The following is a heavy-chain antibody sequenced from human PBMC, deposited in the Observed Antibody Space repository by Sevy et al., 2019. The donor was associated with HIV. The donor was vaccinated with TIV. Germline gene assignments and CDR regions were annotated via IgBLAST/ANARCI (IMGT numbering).Heavy chain of an antibody. D-gene: IGHD2-21*02. CDR3: ARDSGYCGGDCYGPGGY. V-gene: IGHV3-30-3*01. CDR2: ISYDGGNK. CDR1: GFTFSTYA. J-gene: IGHJ4*02. Sequence: GGSLRLSCAASGFTFSTYAMHWVRQAPGKGLEWVAVISYDGGNKKYLDSVKGRCTISGDDSTNTLYLQLNSLRAEDTAVYYCARDSGYCGGDCYGPGGYWGQGTLVTVSS.